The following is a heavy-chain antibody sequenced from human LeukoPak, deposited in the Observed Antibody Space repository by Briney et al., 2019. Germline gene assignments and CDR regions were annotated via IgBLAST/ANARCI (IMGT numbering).Heavy chain of an antibody. V-gene: IGHV1-2*02. CDR2: INPNSGGT. J-gene: IGHJ4*02. CDR3: ARIPTYYHDSSGYYDY. D-gene: IGHD3-22*01. CDR1: GYTFTGYY. Sequence: ASVKVSCKASGYTFTGYYMHWGRQAPGQGLEWMGWINPNSGGTNYAQKFQGRVTMTRDTSISTAYMELSRLRSDDTAVYYCARIPTYYHDSSGYYDYWGQGTLVTVSS.